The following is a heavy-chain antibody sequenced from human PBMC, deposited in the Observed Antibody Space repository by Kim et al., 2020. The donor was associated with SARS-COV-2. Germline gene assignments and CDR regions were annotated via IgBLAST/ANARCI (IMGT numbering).Heavy chain of an antibody. CDR2: ITKYDGRT. V-gene: IGHV3-23*01. CDR1: GFNSNNYA. Sequence: GGSLRLSCVVSGFNSNNYAMSCVHQAPGKGLEWVSAITKYDGRTYYADSVKGRFTISRDISKNTVFLQMNSLRADDTALYYCAKDHPASGWPTFEYWGQG. CDR3: AKDHPASGWPTFEY. J-gene: IGHJ4*02. D-gene: IGHD6-19*01.